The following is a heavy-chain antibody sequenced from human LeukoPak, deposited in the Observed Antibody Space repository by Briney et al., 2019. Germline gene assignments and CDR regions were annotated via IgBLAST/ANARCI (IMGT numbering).Heavy chain of an antibody. V-gene: IGHV3-21*01. Sequence: GGSLRLSCAASGFTFSSYSMNWVRQAPGKGLEWVSSISSSSSYIYYADSVKGRFTISRENAKNSLYLQMNSLRAGDTAVYYCARARGGSYFDYWGQGTLVTVSS. J-gene: IGHJ4*02. CDR3: ARARGGSYFDY. CDR2: ISSSSSYI. D-gene: IGHD1-26*01. CDR1: GFTFSSYS.